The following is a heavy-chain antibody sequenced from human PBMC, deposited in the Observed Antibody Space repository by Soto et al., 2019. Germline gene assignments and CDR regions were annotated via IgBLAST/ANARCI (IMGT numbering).Heavy chain of an antibody. Sequence: ASVKVSCNASGYTFTGYYIHWERQAPGQGLEWMGWINPNSGGTNYAQKFQGWVTMTRDTSISTAYMELSRLRSDDTAVYYCARDSDRSGNTLAFDSWGQGTMVTVSS. J-gene: IGHJ3*02. CDR1: GYTFTGYY. CDR2: INPNSGGT. D-gene: IGHD3-3*01. V-gene: IGHV1-2*04. CDR3: ARDSDRSGNTLAFDS.